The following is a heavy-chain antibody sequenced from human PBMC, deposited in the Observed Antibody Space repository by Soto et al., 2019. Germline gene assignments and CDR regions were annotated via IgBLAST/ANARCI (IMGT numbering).Heavy chain of an antibody. J-gene: IGHJ6*02. CDR2: IYPGDSDT. V-gene: IGHV5-51*01. CDR3: ARDHWVGDIATYGMDV. D-gene: IGHD3-10*01. Sequence: GESLKISCXGSGYSFPTFWIGWVRQMPGKGLEWMGVIYPGDSDTRYSPSFQGQVTMSADRSISTAYLQWTSLKASDTAVYYCARDHWVGDIATYGMDVWGQGTTVTVSS. CDR1: GYSFPTFW.